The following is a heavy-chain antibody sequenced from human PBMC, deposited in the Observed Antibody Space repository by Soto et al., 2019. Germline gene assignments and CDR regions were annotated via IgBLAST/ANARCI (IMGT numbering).Heavy chain of an antibody. Sequence: QVQLVQSGAEVKKPGSSVTVSCKASGGTFSSYAISWVRQAPGQGLEWLGGIIPIFGTANYAQKFQGSVTITADESTSTASMELSSLRSEDTAVYYCARAGASIAARSCGDYYYSMDLWGQGTTVTVSS. V-gene: IGHV1-69*01. CDR3: ARAGASIAARSCGDYYYSMDL. CDR1: GGTFSSYA. J-gene: IGHJ6*02. D-gene: IGHD6-6*01. CDR2: IIPIFGTA.